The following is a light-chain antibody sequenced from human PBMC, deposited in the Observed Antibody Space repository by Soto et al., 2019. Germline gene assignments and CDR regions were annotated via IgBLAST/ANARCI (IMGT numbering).Light chain of an antibody. CDR3: QSADSSGTSLGV. CDR2: KDS. J-gene: IGLJ3*02. V-gene: IGLV3-25*03. CDR1: ALPKQY. Sequence: SYELTQPPSVSVSPAQTARITCSGDALPKQYAYWYQQKPGQAPVLVIYKDSERPSGIPERFSGSSSGTTVTLTISGVQAEDEADYYCQSADSSGTSLGVFGGGTKLTVL.